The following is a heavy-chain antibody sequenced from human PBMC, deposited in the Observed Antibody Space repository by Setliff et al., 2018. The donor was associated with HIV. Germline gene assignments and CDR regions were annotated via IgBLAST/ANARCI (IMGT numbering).Heavy chain of an antibody. J-gene: IGHJ6*02. V-gene: IGHV1-69*05. Sequence: GASVKVSCKASGTTFSTYLFTWVRQAPGQGLEWMGGIIPIFGTANYAQKFQGRVTITTDESTSTAYMELSSLRSEDTAVYYCATDYGGAYYYYYYGMDVWGQGTTVTVS. CDR2: IIPIFGTA. CDR3: ATDYGGAYYYYYYGMDV. D-gene: IGHD4-17*01. CDR1: GTTFSTYL.